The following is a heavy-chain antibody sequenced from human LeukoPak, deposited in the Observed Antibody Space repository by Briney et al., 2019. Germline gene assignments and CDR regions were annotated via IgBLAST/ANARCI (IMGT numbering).Heavy chain of an antibody. J-gene: IGHJ4*02. CDR1: GFTFSNYA. CDR3: AKGGSGYYSGASYFDY. V-gene: IGHV3-23*01. Sequence: GGSRRLSCAASGFTFSNYAMSWVRQAPGKGLEWVSAISGGGGTTYFADSVKGRFTISRDNSKNTLYLQVNNLRAEDTAQYYCAKGGSGYYSGASYFDYWGQGSLVTVSS. CDR2: ISGGGGTT. D-gene: IGHD3-22*01.